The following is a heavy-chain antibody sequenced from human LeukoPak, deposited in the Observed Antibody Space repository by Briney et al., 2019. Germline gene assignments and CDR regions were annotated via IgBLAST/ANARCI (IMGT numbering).Heavy chain of an antibody. J-gene: IGHJ3*02. D-gene: IGHD3-16*02. Sequence: PSETLSLTCTVSGGSISSYYWSWIRQPAGKGLEWIGRIYTSGSTNYNPSLKSRVTMSVDTSKNQFSLKLSSVTAADTAVYYCARDYDYVWGSYRPSGAFDIWGQGTMVTVSS. CDR3: ARDYDYVWGSYRPSGAFDI. V-gene: IGHV4-4*07. CDR2: IYTSGST. CDR1: GGSISSYY.